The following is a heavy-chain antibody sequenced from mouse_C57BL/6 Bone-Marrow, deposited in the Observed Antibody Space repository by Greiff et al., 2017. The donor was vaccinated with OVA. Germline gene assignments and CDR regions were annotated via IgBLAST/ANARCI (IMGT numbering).Heavy chain of an antibody. Sequence: EVKLMESGPELVKPGASVKISCKASGYSFTDYNMNWVKQSNGKSLEWIGVINPNYGTTSYNQKFKGKATLTVDQSSSTAYMQLNSLTSEDSAVYYCARAWLRRFSYYAMDYWGQGTSVTVSS. J-gene: IGHJ4*01. CDR3: ARAWLRRFSYYAMDY. D-gene: IGHD2-2*01. CDR1: GYSFTDYN. CDR2: INPNYGTT. V-gene: IGHV1-39*01.